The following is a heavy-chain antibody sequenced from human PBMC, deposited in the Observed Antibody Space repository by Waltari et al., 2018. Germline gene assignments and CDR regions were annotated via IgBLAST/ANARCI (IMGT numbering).Heavy chain of an antibody. J-gene: IGHJ4*02. Sequence: QVQLVQSGAEVKKPGASVKISCKASGYTFTAYYMHWVRQAPGQGLEWMGWVNPKSGSTRFAQKFEGRVTMTSDTSIKTAYMELRTLRSDDTVVYYCAREGGGSTWFDYWGQGTLVTVSS. CDR1: GYTFTAYY. D-gene: IGHD6-13*01. CDR2: VNPKSGST. CDR3: AREGGGSTWFDY. V-gene: IGHV1-2*02.